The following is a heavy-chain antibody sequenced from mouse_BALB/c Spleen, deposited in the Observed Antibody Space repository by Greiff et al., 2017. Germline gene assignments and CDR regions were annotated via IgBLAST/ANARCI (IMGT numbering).Heavy chain of an antibody. CDR2: IYPGGGYT. J-gene: IGHJ4*01. Sequence: VQLQQSGAELVGPGPSVKISCKASGYTFTNYWLGWVQQRPGQGLEWIGEIYPGGGYTNYNEKFKGKATLTADTSASSAYMQLSSLTSEISAFYCCARVTTATRGAMDYWGQGTSVTVSS. D-gene: IGHD1-2*01. V-gene: IGHV1-63*02. CDR1: GYTFTNYW. CDR3: ARVTTATRGAMDY.